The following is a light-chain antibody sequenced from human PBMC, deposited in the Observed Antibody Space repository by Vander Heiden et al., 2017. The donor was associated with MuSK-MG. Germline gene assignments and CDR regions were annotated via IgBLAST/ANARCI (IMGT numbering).Light chain of an antibody. Sequence: QPALTQPASVSGSPGQSITISCTGTSGDIGGYNYVSWYHRHPSKAPSLIIYDVNHRPSGVSDRFSGSKSGNTASLTISGLQAEDESDYFCSSYTGGNSLVVFGGGTKLTVL. CDR3: SSYTGGNSLVV. CDR2: DVN. CDR1: SGDIGGYNY. J-gene: IGLJ2*01. V-gene: IGLV2-14*03.